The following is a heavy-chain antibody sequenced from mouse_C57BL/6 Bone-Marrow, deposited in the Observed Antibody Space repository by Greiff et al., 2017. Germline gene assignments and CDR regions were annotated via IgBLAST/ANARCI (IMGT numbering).Heavy chain of an antibody. Sequence: VQLQQSGPVLVKPGASVKMSCKASGYTFTDYYMNWVKQSHGKSLEWIGVINPYNGGTSYNQKFKGKATLTVDKSSSTAYMELNSLTSEDSAVYYCATGLHYCGSSPYAMDYWGQGTSVTVSS. CDR1: GYTFTDYY. CDR2: INPYNGGT. J-gene: IGHJ4*01. D-gene: IGHD1-1*01. V-gene: IGHV1-19*01. CDR3: ATGLHYCGSSPYAMDY.